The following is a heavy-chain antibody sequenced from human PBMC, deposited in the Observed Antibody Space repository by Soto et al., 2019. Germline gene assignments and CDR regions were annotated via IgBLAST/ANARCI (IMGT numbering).Heavy chain of an antibody. V-gene: IGHV6-1*02. CDR2: TYYRSKWNT. CDR3: VRQHSTSSDSYGFDL. CDR1: GDSVSSNTGA. Sequence: QVQLQQSGPGLVKPSQTLSLTCAISGDSVSSNTGAWNWIRQSPSRGLEWLGRTYYRSKWNTDYEPSVKSRITPNPDPSKNQFPLQIDSVPLEDTAVYYCVRQHSTSSDSYGFDLWGRGTAVTVSS. J-gene: IGHJ6*02. D-gene: IGHD6-6*01.